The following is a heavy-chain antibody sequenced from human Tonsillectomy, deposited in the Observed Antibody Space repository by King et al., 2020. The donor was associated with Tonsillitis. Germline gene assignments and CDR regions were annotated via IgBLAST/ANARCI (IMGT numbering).Heavy chain of an antibody. CDR1: GFTFSNYP. V-gene: IGHV3-30*04. Sequence: QVQLVESGGGVVQPGRSLRLSCAASGFTFSNYPMHWVRQAPGKGLEWVAVISYDGNNKYYADSVKGRFTISRDNSKNTLYLQMNSLRAEDTAVFYCARDGVQIHHGMDVWGQGTTVTVSS. CDR2: ISYDGNNK. D-gene: IGHD1-1*01. CDR3: ARDGVQIHHGMDV. J-gene: IGHJ6*02.